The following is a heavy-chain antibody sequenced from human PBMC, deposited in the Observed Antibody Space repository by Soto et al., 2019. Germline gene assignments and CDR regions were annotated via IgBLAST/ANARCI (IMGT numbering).Heavy chain of an antibody. Sequence: VQVSCKSSGGTFSSYAISWVRQAPGQGLEWMGGIIPIFGTANYAQKFQGRVTITADESTSTAYMELSSLRSEDTAVYYCARRGYSGYDHYYYYYGMDVWGQGTTVTVSS. V-gene: IGHV1-69*01. CDR2: IIPIFGTA. J-gene: IGHJ6*02. CDR3: ARRGYSGYDHYYYYYGMDV. D-gene: IGHD5-12*01. CDR1: GGTFSSYA.